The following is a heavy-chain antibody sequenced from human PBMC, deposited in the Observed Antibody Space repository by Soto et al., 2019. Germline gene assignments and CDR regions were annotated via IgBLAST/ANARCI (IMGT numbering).Heavy chain of an antibody. D-gene: IGHD6-19*01. CDR3: ARGASAVAASLDY. CDR1: GFTFSRYW. V-gene: IGHV3-74*01. CDR2: IRSYGSNT. Sequence: PGASLRLSCAASGFTFSRYWMHWVRQAPGKGLVWVARIRSYGSNTHYADSVKGRFTISRDNSKNTVFPQMSSLSAEDTAVYYCARGASAVAASLDYWAQGT. J-gene: IGHJ4*02.